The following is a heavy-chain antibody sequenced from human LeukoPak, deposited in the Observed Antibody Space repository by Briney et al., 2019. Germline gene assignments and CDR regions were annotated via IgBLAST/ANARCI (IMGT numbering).Heavy chain of an antibody. J-gene: IGHJ4*02. Sequence: GSVKVSCKASGYTFTSYDINWVRQATGQGLEWMGWMNPNSGNTGYAQKFQGRVTITRNTSISTAYMELSSLRSEDTAVYYCARRWKMGARGRVYFDYWGQGTLVTVSS. V-gene: IGHV1-8*03. CDR1: GYTFTSYD. D-gene: IGHD1-26*01. CDR2: MNPNSGNT. CDR3: ARRWKMGARGRVYFDY.